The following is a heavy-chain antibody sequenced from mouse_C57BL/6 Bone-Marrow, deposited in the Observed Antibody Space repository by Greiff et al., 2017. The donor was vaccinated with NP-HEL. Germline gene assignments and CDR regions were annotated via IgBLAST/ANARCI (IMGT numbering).Heavy chain of an antibody. V-gene: IGHV6-6*01. CDR1: GFTFSDAW. CDR3: TRAYYSNYVPAMDY. Sequence: EVKLVESGGGLVQPGGSMKLSCAASGFTFSDAWMDWVRQSPEKGLEWVAEIRNKANNHATYYAESVKGRFTISRDDSNSSVYLQMNSLRAEDTGIYYCTRAYYSNYVPAMDYWGQGTSVTVSS. J-gene: IGHJ4*01. D-gene: IGHD2-5*01. CDR2: IRNKANNHAT.